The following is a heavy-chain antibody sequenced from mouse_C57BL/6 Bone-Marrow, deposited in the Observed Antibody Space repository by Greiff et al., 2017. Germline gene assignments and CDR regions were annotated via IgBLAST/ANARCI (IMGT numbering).Heavy chain of an antibody. CDR2: IDPENGDT. D-gene: IGHD1-1*01. J-gene: IGHJ2*01. CDR3: TTVYYYGSSPYYFDY. V-gene: IGHV14-4*01. Sequence: VQLQQPGAELVRPGASVKLSCTASGFNIKDDYMHWVKQRPEQGLEWIGWIDPENGDTEYASKFQGKATITADTSSTTAYLQLSSLTSEDTAVYYCTTVYYYGSSPYYFDYWGQGTTLTVSS. CDR1: GFNIKDDY.